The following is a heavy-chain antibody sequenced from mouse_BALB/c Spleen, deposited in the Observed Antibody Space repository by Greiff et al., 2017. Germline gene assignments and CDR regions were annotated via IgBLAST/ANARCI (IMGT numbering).Heavy chain of an antibody. Sequence: VQLQQSGPELVKPGASVKISCKASGYAFSSSWMNWVKQRPGQGLEWIGRIYPGDGDTNYNGKFKGKATLTADKSSSTAYMQLSSLTSVDSAVYFCARWGTTVVAKAYWGQGTLVTVSA. J-gene: IGHJ3*01. CDR1: GYAFSSSW. V-gene: IGHV1-82*01. CDR2: IYPGDGDT. D-gene: IGHD1-1*01. CDR3: ARWGTTVVAKAY.